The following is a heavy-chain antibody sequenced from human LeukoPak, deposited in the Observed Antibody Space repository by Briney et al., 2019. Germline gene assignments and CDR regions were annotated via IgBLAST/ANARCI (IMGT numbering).Heavy chain of an antibody. D-gene: IGHD3-10*01. V-gene: IGHV4-39*02. CDR3: ARDRLYYYGSGRRGDYFDY. CDR1: GGSISSSSHY. Sequence: SETLSLTCTVSGGSISSSSHYWGWIRQPPGKGLEWIGSMYYSGGTYYNPSLKSRVTISIDTSRNQFSLKLNSVTAADTAVYYCARDRLYYYGSGRRGDYFDYWGQGTLVTVSS. CDR2: MYYSGGT. J-gene: IGHJ4*02.